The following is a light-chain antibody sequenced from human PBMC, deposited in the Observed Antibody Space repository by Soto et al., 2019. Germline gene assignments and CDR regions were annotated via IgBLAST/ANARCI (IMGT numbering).Light chain of an antibody. Sequence: EIVLTQSPATLSLSPGERATLSSGASQSVSSYLAWYQQKPGQAPRLLIYGASSRATGVPDRVSGSGSGTDFTLTINRLEPEDFAVYYCQQYGNFPYTFGQGTNVDIK. CDR2: GAS. CDR1: QSVSSY. V-gene: IGKV3-20*01. J-gene: IGKJ2*01. CDR3: QQYGNFPYT.